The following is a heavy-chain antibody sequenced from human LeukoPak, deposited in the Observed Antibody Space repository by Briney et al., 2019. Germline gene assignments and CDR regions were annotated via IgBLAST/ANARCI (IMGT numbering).Heavy chain of an antibody. CDR1: GFTVSSNY. CDR3: ARAPNYGDYGGQ. V-gene: IGHV3-53*01. D-gene: IGHD4-17*01. CDR2: IYGGGTT. J-gene: IGHJ4*02. Sequence: PGGSLRLSRAASGFTVSSNYMSWVRQAPGKGLEWVSLIYGGGTTYYADSVKGRFTISSDSSKNTLYLQMNSLRAEDTAVYYCARAPNYGDYGGQWGRGTLVTVSS.